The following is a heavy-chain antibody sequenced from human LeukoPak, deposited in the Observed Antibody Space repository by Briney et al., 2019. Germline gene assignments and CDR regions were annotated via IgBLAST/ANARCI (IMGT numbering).Heavy chain of an antibody. CDR1: GGSINSGSYY. V-gene: IGHV4-61*02. CDR2: IYSSGST. J-gene: IGHJ5*02. Sequence: SETLSLTCTVSGGSINSGSYYWSWIRQPAGKGLEWIGRIYSSGSTNYNPSLKSRLTISVDTSKNQFSLKLSSVTAADTAVYYCATSFSGSYYNWFDPWGQGTLVTVSS. D-gene: IGHD1-26*01. CDR3: ATSFSGSYYNWFDP.